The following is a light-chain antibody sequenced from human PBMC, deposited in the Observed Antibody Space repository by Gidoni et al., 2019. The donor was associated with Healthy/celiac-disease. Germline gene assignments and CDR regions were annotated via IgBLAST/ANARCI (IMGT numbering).Light chain of an antibody. J-gene: IGKJ1*01. CDR1: QSVLYSSNNKNY. Sequence: DIVMTQSPDSLAVSLGARATINCTSSQSVLYSSNNKNYLAWYQQKPGQPPKMVIYWASTRESGVPDRFTGSGSGTDFTLTISSLQAEDVAVYYCQQYYTTPWTFGQGTKEEIK. V-gene: IGKV4-1*01. CDR2: WAS. CDR3: QQYYTTPWT.